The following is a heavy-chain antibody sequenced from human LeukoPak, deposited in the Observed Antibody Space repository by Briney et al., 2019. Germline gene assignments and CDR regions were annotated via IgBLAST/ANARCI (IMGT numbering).Heavy chain of an antibody. CDR3: ARHSRSGYGDYESAFDI. Sequence: PSETLSLTCIVSGGSISSSGYYWDWIRQPPGQGLEWLGNFYYTGSTYYNPSLKSRITISVDTSKDQFSLKLRSVTAADTAVYYCARHSRSGYGDYESAFDIWGQGQMVPVSA. J-gene: IGHJ3*02. V-gene: IGHV4-39*01. CDR2: FYYTGST. CDR1: GGSISSSGYY. D-gene: IGHD5-12*01.